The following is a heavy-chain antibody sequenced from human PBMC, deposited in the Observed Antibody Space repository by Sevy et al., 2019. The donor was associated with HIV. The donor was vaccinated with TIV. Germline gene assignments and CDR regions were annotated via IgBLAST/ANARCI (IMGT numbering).Heavy chain of an antibody. Sequence: GGSLRLSCAASGFTFSAYWMNWVRQAPGKGLEWVANIKSDGSDKHYVDSVECRFTISRDNAKNSLYLQMNSLRVEDTAVYYCAQGTVGRFDSWGQGTLVTVSS. CDR3: AQGTVGRFDS. V-gene: IGHV3-7*01. CDR2: IKSDGSDK. D-gene: IGHD3-16*01. CDR1: GFTFSAYW. J-gene: IGHJ4*02.